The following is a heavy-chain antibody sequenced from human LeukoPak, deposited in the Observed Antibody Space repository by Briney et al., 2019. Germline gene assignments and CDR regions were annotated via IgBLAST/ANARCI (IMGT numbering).Heavy chain of an antibody. CDR1: GFSTSDTYY. D-gene: IGHD3-10*01. Sequence: PSETLSLTCSVSGFSTSDTYYWGWIRQPPGKGLEWIGSIYHSGNAYYNPSLKSRVTMSVDTSKNQFSLKVSSVTAADTAVYYCARVFDSGSQAYFYYMDVWGKGTTVTISS. J-gene: IGHJ6*03. V-gene: IGHV4-38-2*02. CDR2: IYHSGNA. CDR3: ARVFDSGSQAYFYYMDV.